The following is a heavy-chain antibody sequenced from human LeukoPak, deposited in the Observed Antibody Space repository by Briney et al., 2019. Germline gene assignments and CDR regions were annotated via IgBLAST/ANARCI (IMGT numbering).Heavy chain of an antibody. V-gene: IGHV3-23*01. CDR2: ISARGGST. D-gene: IGHD2-2*01. CDR1: GFTFTTYA. CDR3: AKAEDFVVVPAARRYFDY. Sequence: GGSLRLSCAASGFTFTTYAMNWVRQAPGKGLEWVSTISARGGSTYYADSVKGRFTISRHSSNNTLCLQMNSLRAEDTAIYYCAKAEDFVVVPAARRYFDYWGQGTLVTVSS. J-gene: IGHJ4*02.